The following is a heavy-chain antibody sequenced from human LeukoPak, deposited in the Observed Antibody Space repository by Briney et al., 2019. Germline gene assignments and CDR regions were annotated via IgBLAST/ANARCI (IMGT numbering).Heavy chain of an antibody. CDR1: GFTFSDYY. Sequence: GGSLRLSCAASGFTFSDYYMSWIRQAPGKGLEWVSYISSSGSTIYYADSVKGRFTISRDNAKNSLYLQMNSLRAEDTAVYYCARVKKNQLLLYSDYWGQGTLVTVSS. V-gene: IGHV3-11*01. J-gene: IGHJ4*02. CDR2: ISSSGSTI. CDR3: ARVKKNQLLLYSDY. D-gene: IGHD2-2*01.